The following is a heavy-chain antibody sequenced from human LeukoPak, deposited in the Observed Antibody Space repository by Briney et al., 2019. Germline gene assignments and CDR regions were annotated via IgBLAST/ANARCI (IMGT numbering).Heavy chain of an antibody. D-gene: IGHD6-19*01. CDR2: NNPSSGTT. V-gene: IGHV1-46*01. CDR1: GYTFTSYY. Sequence: GASVKVSCKTSGYTFTSYYMHWVRQAPGQGLEWMGLNNPSSGTTGYAQKFQGRVTMTRDASTSTVYMELSSLTSEDTAVYYCARDRGSLYGSSGCLDSWGQGTLVTVSS. J-gene: IGHJ4*02. CDR3: ARDRGSLYGSSGCLDS.